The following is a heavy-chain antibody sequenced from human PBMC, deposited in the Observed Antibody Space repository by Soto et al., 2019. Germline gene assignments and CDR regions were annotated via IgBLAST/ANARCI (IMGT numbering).Heavy chain of an antibody. D-gene: IGHD3-22*01. CDR1: GGTFSSYT. Sequence: QVQLVQSGAEVKKPGSSVKVSCNASGGTFSSYTISWVRQAPGQGLEWMGRIIPILGIANYAQKFQGRVTITAXXSXSXGYMELSSLRSEDTAVYYCARNYYDSSGYYYYGMDVWGQGTTVTVSS. J-gene: IGHJ6*02. CDR3: ARNYYDSSGYYYYGMDV. V-gene: IGHV1-69*02. CDR2: IIPILGIA.